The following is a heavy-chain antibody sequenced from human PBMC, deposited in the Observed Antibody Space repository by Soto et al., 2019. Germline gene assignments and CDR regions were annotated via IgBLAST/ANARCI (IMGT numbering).Heavy chain of an antibody. D-gene: IGHD2-2*01. Sequence: HPGGSLRLSCAASGFTFSSYGVHWVRQAPGKGLEWVAVISYDGSNKYYADSVKGRFTISRDNSKNTLYLQMNSLRAEDTAVYYCAKDLHAPADAFDIWGQGTMVTVSS. CDR3: AKDLHAPADAFDI. CDR1: GFTFSSYG. CDR2: ISYDGSNK. J-gene: IGHJ3*02. V-gene: IGHV3-30*18.